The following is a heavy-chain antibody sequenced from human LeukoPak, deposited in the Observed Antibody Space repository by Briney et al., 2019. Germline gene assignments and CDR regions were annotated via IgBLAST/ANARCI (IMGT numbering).Heavy chain of an antibody. V-gene: IGHV4-4*02. CDR3: AREGAYGDYGWFDP. Sequence: SETLSLTCAVSGGSISSSNWWSWVRQPPGKGLEWIGEIYHSGSTNYNPSLKSRVTISVDKSKNQFSLKLSSVTAADTAVYYCAREGAYGDYGWFDPWGQGTLVTVSS. D-gene: IGHD4-17*01. CDR2: IYHSGST. CDR1: GGSISSSNW. J-gene: IGHJ5*02.